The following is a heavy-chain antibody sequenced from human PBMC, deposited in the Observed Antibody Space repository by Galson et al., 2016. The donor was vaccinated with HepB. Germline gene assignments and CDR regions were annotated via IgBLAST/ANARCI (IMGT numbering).Heavy chain of an antibody. CDR2: IYASGST. D-gene: IGHD2-21*01. J-gene: IGHJ4*02. CDR3: ARDHIVATLSVGFDH. CDR1: GGSITSYY. Sequence: SETLSLTCSVSGGSITSYYWTWIRQPAGKPLEWIGRIYASGSTSYNPSLKNRVTMSVDTSKNQFSLRLTSLTAADTAVYYCARDHIVATLSVGFDHWGRGTLVTVSS. V-gene: IGHV4-4*07.